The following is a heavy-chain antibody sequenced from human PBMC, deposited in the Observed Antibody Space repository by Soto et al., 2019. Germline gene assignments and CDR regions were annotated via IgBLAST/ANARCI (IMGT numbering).Heavy chain of an antibody. CDR1: GFTFSSYS. V-gene: IGHV3-21*01. CDR2: ISSSSSYI. Sequence: GGSLRLSCAASGFTFSSYSMNWVRQAPGKGLEWVSSISSSSSYIYYADSVKGRFTISRDNAKNSLYLQMNSLRAEDTAVYYCAKDYSSGWYFDYWGQGTLVTVSS. J-gene: IGHJ4*02. CDR3: AKDYSSGWYFDY. D-gene: IGHD6-19*01.